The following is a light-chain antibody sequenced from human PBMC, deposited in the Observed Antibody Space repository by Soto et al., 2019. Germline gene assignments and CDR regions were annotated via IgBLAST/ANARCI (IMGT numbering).Light chain of an antibody. Sequence: DIQMTQSPSTLSASIGDRVTITCRDSQNISNWLAWYQQKPGKAPKLLIYKASSLEGGVPSRFSDSASGTEFTLTISSLQPDDFATYYCQHDDGFPWTFGQGTKVEIK. CDR3: QHDDGFPWT. V-gene: IGKV1-5*03. CDR1: QNISNW. CDR2: KAS. J-gene: IGKJ1*01.